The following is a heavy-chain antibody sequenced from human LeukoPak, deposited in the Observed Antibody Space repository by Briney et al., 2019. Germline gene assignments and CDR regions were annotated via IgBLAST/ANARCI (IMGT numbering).Heavy chain of an antibody. V-gene: IGHV3-7*01. CDR1: GFSFSSYW. CDR3: ARGGPSSGYYLDY. Sequence: GGSLRPSCAASGFSFSSYWMSWVRQAPGKGLEWVANIKQDGSEKYYVDSVKGRFTMSRDNAKNSLDLQMNSLRAEDTAVYYCARGGPSSGYYLDYWGQGTLVTVSS. CDR2: IKQDGSEK. J-gene: IGHJ4*02. D-gene: IGHD3-22*01.